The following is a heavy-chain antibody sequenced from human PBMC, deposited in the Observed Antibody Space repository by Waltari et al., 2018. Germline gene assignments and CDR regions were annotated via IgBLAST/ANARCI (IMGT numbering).Heavy chain of an antibody. CDR3: ARGFDGYPFDY. CDR1: GGSFSSSDW. CDR2: IHHSGGT. J-gene: IGHJ4*02. V-gene: IGHV4-4*02. Sequence: QVQLKESGPGLVKPSGTLSLACDVSGGSFSSSDWWSWVRQPPGKGLEWIGEIHHSGGTKYNPSLMGRLKMSVYTSKSQVTLAVKSVNAWETAVYYCARGFDGYPFDYWGQGTLVIVSS. D-gene: IGHD2-21*01.